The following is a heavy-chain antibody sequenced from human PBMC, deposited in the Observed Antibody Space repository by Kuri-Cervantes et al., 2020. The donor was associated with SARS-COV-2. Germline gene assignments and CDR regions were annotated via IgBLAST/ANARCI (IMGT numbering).Heavy chain of an antibody. CDR2: INSDGSST. Sequence: GESLKISCAASGFTFSSYWMHWVRQAPGKGLVWVSRINSDGSSTSYADSVKGRFTISRDNAKNTLYLQMNSLRAEDTAVYYCASGGPYYDFWSGLTYYYYGMDVWGQGTTVTVSS. CDR1: GFTFSSYW. V-gene: IGHV3-74*01. D-gene: IGHD3-3*01. J-gene: IGHJ6*02. CDR3: ASGGPYYDFWSGLTYYYYGMDV.